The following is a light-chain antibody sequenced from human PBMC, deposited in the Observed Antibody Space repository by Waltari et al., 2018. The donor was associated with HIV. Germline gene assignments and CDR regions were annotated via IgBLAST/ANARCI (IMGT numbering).Light chain of an antibody. V-gene: IGLV9-49*01. Sequence: QPVLTQPPSASASLGASVTLTCNLSSGYSNYKVDWYQQRPGKGPRFGRRVGTGGIVGSKGDGIPDRFSVLGSGLNRYLTIKNIQEEDESDYHCGADHGSGSNFVRVFGGGTKLTVL. J-gene: IGLJ2*01. CDR2: VGTGGIVG. CDR1: SGYSNYK. CDR3: GADHGSGSNFVRV.